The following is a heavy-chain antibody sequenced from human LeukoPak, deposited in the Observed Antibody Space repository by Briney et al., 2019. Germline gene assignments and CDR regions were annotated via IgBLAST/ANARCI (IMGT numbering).Heavy chain of an antibody. CDR1: GFTFSSYA. D-gene: IGHD3-10*01. CDR2: ISYDGSNK. V-gene: IGHV3-30*01. J-gene: IGHJ6*02. CDR3: ARDAYGSESFHQYYGMDA. Sequence: GGSLRLSWAASGFTFSSYAMHWVRQAPGKGLEWVAVISYDGSNKYYADSVKGRFTISRDNSKNTLYLQMNSLRAEDTAVYYCARDAYGSESFHQYYGMDAWGQGTTVTVSS.